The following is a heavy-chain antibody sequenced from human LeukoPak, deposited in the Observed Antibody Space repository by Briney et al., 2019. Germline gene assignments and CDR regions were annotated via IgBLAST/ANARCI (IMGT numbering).Heavy chain of an antibody. J-gene: IGHJ4*02. CDR1: GGSISSGGYY. Sequence: SETLSLTCTVSGGSISSGGYYWSWIRQHPGKGLEWIGYIYYSGSTNYNPSLKSRVTISVDTSKNQFSLKLSSVTAADTAVYYCARGYSYAEFDYWGQGTLVTVSS. D-gene: IGHD5-18*01. CDR2: IYYSGST. V-gene: IGHV4-61*08. CDR3: ARGYSYAEFDY.